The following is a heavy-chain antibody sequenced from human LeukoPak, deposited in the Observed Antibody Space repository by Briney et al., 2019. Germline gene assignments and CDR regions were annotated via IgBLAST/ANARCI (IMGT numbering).Heavy chain of an antibody. CDR1: GGSISSYY. J-gene: IGHJ6*03. V-gene: IGHV4-4*07. Sequence: SETLSLACTVSGGSISSYYWSWIRQPAGKGLEWIGRIYTSGSTNYNPSLKSRVTMSVDTSKNQFSLKLSSVTAADTAVYYCASDPSNYYYMDVWGKGTTVTVSS. CDR2: IYTSGST. CDR3: ASDPSNYYYMDV.